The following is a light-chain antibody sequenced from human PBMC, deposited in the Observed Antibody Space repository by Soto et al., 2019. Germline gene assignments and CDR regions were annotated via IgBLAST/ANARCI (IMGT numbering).Light chain of an antibody. J-gene: IGKJ1*01. CDR2: AAS. V-gene: IGKV1-8*01. CDR1: QGISSY. Sequence: AIRMTQSPSSFSASTGDRFTITCRASQGISSYLAWYQQKPGKAPKLLIYAASTLQSGVPSRFSGSGSGTEFTLTISSLQPDDFATYYCQQYNSYSFGQGTKVDIK. CDR3: QQYNSYS.